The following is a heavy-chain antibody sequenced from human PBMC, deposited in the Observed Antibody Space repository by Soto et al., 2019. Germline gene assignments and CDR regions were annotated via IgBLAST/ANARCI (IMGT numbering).Heavy chain of an antibody. J-gene: IGHJ4*02. CDR1: GFTFSSYA. CDR3: ASHSRSPPLFDY. CDR2: ISGSGGST. Sequence: GGSLRLSCAASGFTFSSYAMSWVRQAPGKGLEWVSAISGSGGSTYYADSVKGRFTISRDNSKNTPYLQMNRLRAEDTAVYYCASHSRSPPLFDYWGQGTLVTVSS. V-gene: IGHV3-23*01.